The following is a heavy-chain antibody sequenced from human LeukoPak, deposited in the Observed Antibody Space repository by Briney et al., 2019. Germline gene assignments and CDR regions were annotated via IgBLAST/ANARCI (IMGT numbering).Heavy chain of an antibody. CDR1: GGSISSYY. CDR2: MYYSGST. Sequence: PSESLCLTCAVSGGSISSYYWSWIRQPPGKGLEWIGYMYYSGSTNYYPSLKSRVTISVDTSKNHFSLKLSSVTAADTAVYYCARGRSVVQEWGQGTLVIVSS. CDR3: ARGRSVVQE. J-gene: IGHJ4*02. V-gene: IGHV4-59*01. D-gene: IGHD4-23*01.